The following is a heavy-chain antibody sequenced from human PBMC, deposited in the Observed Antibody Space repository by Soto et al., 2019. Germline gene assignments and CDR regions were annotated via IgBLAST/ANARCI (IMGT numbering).Heavy chain of an antibody. D-gene: IGHD5-18*01. CDR2: ISYDGSNK. V-gene: IGHV3-30-3*01. Sequence: GGSLRLSCAASGFTFISYAMHWVRQATGKGLEWVAVISYDGSNKYYADSVKGRFTISRDNSKNTLYLQMNSLRAEDTAVYYCARGTREWIQLRYYFDYWGQGTLVTVSS. CDR3: ARGTREWIQLRYYFDY. J-gene: IGHJ4*02. CDR1: GFTFISYA.